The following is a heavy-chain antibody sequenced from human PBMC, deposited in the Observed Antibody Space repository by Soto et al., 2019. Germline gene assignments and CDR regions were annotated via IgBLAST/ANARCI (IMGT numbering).Heavy chain of an antibody. CDR1: GGTFSSYA. CDR2: IIPIFGTA. CDR3: ARGGYSYGYVRNNWFGP. D-gene: IGHD5-18*01. J-gene: IGHJ5*02. Sequence: SVKVSCKASGGTFSSYAISWVRQAPGQGLEWMGGIIPIFGTANYAQKFQGRVTITADKSTSTAYMELSSLRSEDTAVYYCARGGYSYGYVRNNWFGPWGQGTLVTVSS. V-gene: IGHV1-69*06.